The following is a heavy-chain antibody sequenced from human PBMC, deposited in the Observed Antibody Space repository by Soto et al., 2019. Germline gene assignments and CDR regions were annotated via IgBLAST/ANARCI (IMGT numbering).Heavy chain of an antibody. D-gene: IGHD3-10*01. CDR1: GYTFTSYG. CDR3: ARGVGSGPYSSQYNWFDP. Sequence: SVKVSCKASGYTFTSYGISWVRQAPGQGLEWMGWINTYNGNTNHAQKLQGRVTMTTDTSTSTAYMELRSLRSDDTAVYYCARGVGSGPYSSQYNWFDPWGQGTLVTVSS. V-gene: IGHV1-18*01. CDR2: INTYNGNT. J-gene: IGHJ5*02.